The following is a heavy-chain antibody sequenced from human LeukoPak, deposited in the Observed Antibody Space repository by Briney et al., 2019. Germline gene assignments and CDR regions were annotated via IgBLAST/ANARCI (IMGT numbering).Heavy chain of an antibody. Sequence: MPSETLSLTCTVAGGSISSYYWSWIRQPPGKGLEWIGYIYYSGSTNYNPSLKSRVTISVDMSKNQFSLKLSSVTAADTAVYYCARLGRGSFLSYFDYWGQGTLVTVSS. CDR1: GGSISSYY. CDR2: IYYSGST. D-gene: IGHD1-26*01. J-gene: IGHJ4*02. V-gene: IGHV4-59*08. CDR3: ARLGRGSFLSYFDY.